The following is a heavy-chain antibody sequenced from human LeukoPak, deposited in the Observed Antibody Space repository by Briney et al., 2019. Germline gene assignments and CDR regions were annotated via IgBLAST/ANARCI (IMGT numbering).Heavy chain of an antibody. CDR1: GGSINSDNYS. D-gene: IGHD5-18*01. CDR3: ASVDTAMAPDY. Sequence: SQTLSLTCAVSGGSINSDNYSWSWIRQPPGKGLEYIGYIYHSGSTYYNPSLKSRVTISVDTSKNQFSLKLSTVTAADTAVYYCASVDTAMAPDYWGQGTLVTVSS. V-gene: IGHV4-30-2*01. J-gene: IGHJ4*02. CDR2: IYHSGST.